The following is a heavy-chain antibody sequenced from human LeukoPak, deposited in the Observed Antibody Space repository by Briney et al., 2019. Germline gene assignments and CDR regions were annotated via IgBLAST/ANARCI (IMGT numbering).Heavy chain of an antibody. Sequence: ASVKVSCKASGYTFTSYYMHWVRQAPGQRLEWMGIINPSGGSTSYAQKFQGRVTMTRDTSTSTVYMELSSLRSEDTAVYYCARGTRITMIVVVISDWGQGTLVTVSS. V-gene: IGHV1-46*01. CDR1: GYTFTSYY. CDR2: INPSGGST. CDR3: ARGTRITMIVVVISD. D-gene: IGHD3-22*01. J-gene: IGHJ4*02.